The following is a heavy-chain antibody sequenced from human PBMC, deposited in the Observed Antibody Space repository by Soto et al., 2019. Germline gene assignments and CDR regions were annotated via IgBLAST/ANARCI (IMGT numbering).Heavy chain of an antibody. J-gene: IGHJ4*02. V-gene: IGHV4-31*03. D-gene: IGHD2-2*02. CDR2: IYYSGST. Sequence: QVQLQESGPGLVKPSQTLSLTCTVSGGSISSGGYYWSWIRQHPGKGLEWIGYIYYSGSTYYNPSLKSRVTISVDTSKNQCSLKLSSVTAADTAVYYCARSGPIRIPTRDHYFDYWGQGTLVTVSS. CDR3: ARSGPIRIPTRDHYFDY. CDR1: GGSISSGGYY.